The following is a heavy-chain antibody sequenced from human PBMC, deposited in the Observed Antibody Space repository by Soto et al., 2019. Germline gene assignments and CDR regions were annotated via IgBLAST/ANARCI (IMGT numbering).Heavy chain of an antibody. D-gene: IGHD3-22*01. CDR1: GGSVSSGTYY. V-gene: IGHV4-61*01. J-gene: IGHJ4*02. CDR3: ARESSGDFDY. CDR2: IYYIGST. Sequence: QVQLQESGPGLVKPSETLSLTCTVSGGSVSSGTYYWSWIRQPPGKGLEWIGYIYYIGSTNYNPSLTSRVTISVDTSKNPFSLKLSSVTAADTAVYYCARESSGDFDYWGQGTLVTVSS.